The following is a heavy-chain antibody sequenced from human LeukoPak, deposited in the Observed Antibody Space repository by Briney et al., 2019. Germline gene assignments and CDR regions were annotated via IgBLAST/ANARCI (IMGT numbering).Heavy chain of an antibody. CDR1: GGSISSSNHY. CDR3: AGQTGSGLFILP. Sequence: SETLSLTCSVTGGSISSSNHYWGWIRQTPGQGLEWIASISWHGTTYYNPSPKSRVTISMDTSKNQFSLQLTSVTASDTSVYYCAGQTGSGLFILPGGQGTLVTVSS. D-gene: IGHD3/OR15-3a*01. V-gene: IGHV4-39*01. J-gene: IGHJ4*02. CDR2: ISWHGTT.